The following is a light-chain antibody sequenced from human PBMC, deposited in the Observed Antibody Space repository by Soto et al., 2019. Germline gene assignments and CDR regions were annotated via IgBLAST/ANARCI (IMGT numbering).Light chain of an antibody. V-gene: IGLV2-11*01. CDR2: DVS. J-gene: IGLJ1*01. CDR3: CSYADNYSYV. CDR1: SSDVGAYNY. Sequence: QSALTQPRSVSGSPGQSVTISCTGTSSDVGAYNYVSWYQQHPGKAPKLMTYDVSKRPSVVPDRFSGSKSGNTASLTISGLQAEDEADYYCCSYADNYSYVFGTGTKVTVL.